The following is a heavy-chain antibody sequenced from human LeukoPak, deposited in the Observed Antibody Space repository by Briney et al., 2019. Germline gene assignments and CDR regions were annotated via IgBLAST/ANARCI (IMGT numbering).Heavy chain of an antibody. CDR3: ARVRMEDDFNPFGY. V-gene: IGHV3-74*01. D-gene: IGHD2-15*01. CDR1: GFTFSSFW. CDR2: IKSDGSET. Sequence: GGSLRLSCAASGFTFSSFWIYWGRHTPGKGLVWVSRIKSDGSETLYADSVNGRFTISRDNAKNALNLQMNSTRAEDTAVYDCARVRMEDDFNPFGYWGQGTLVTVSS. J-gene: IGHJ4*02.